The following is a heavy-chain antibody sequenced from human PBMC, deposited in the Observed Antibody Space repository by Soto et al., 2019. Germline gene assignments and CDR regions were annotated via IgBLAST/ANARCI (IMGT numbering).Heavy chain of an antibody. CDR3: AKDLYPDILTGYFNY. CDR1: GFTFDDYA. Sequence: EVQLVESGGGLVQPGRSLRLSCAASGFTFDDYAMHWVRQAPGKGLEWVSGISWNSGSIGYADSVKGRFTISRDNAKNSLYLQMNSLRAEDTALYYCAKDLYPDILTGYFNYWGQGTLVTVSS. J-gene: IGHJ4*02. D-gene: IGHD3-9*01. V-gene: IGHV3-9*01. CDR2: ISWNSGSI.